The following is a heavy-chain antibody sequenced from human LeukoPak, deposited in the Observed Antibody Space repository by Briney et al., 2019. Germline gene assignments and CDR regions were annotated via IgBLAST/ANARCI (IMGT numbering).Heavy chain of an antibody. CDR2: ISSTSTYI. J-gene: IGHJ4*02. Sequence: PGGSLRLPCVASGFTLSRKTVNWVRQAPGKGLEWVSSISSTSTYIYYAESVKGRFTISRDNAKKSVYLQMNSLRDEDTAVYYCATEMVTTDDCWGQGTLVTVSS. V-gene: IGHV3-21*01. CDR3: ATEMVTTDDC. D-gene: IGHD4-17*01. CDR1: GFTLSRKT.